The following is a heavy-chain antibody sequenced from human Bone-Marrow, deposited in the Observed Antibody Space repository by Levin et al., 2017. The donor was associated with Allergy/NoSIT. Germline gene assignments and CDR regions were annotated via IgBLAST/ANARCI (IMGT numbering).Heavy chain of an antibody. J-gene: IGHJ6*02. CDR2: IKQDGSEK. Sequence: GGSLRLSCAASGFTFSSYWMSWVRQAPGKGLEWVANIKQDGSEKYYVDSVKGRFTISRDNAKNSLYLQMNSLRAEDTAVYYCARDGPKLRFLEWLPFETYYDYGMDVWGQGTTVTVSS. CDR1: GFTFSSYW. CDR3: ARDGPKLRFLEWLPFETYYDYGMDV. D-gene: IGHD3-3*01. V-gene: IGHV3-7*01.